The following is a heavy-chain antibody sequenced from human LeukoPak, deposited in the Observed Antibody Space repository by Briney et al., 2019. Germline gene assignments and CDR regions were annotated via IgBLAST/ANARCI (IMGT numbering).Heavy chain of an antibody. CDR1: GYTFSNYG. CDR2: ISASTGNT. Sequence: ASVKVSCKASGYTFSNYGITWVRQAPGQGLEWMGWISASTGNTNNAQKFQGRLTMTTDTSTGTAYMDLRSLRSDDTAVYYCARAPPYYGDFRGLLDYWGQGTLVTVSS. J-gene: IGHJ4*02. V-gene: IGHV1-18*01. D-gene: IGHD4-17*01. CDR3: ARAPPYYGDFRGLLDY.